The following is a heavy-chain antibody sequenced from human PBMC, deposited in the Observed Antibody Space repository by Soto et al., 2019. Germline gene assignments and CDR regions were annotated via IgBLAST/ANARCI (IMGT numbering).Heavy chain of an antibody. V-gene: IGHV3-33*01. CDR1: GFTFSSYG. Sequence: QVQLVESGGGVVQPGRSLRLSCAASGFTFSSYGMHWVRQAPGKGLEWVAVIWYDGSNKYYADSVKGRFTISRDNSKNTLYLQMNSLRAEDTAVYCCARAPIVAGYFDYWGQGTLVTVSS. CDR2: IWYDGSNK. D-gene: IGHD5-12*01. J-gene: IGHJ4*02. CDR3: ARAPIVAGYFDY.